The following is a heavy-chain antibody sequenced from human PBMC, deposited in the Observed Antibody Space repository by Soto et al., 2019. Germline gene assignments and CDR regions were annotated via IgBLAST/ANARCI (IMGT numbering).Heavy chain of an antibody. D-gene: IGHD3-10*01. CDR2: VNPNNGHT. CDR1: GYTFTSYD. Sequence: QVPLVQSGAEVKKPGASVKVSCKASGYTFTSYDINWVRQATGQGLEWMGWVNPNNGHTGYAQKFQDRVTMTRNTSISTAYMELDSLRSEDTAVYYCVRLFYYGSGSWVEWGQGTLVTVSS. CDR3: VRLFYYGSGSWVE. V-gene: IGHV1-8*01. J-gene: IGHJ4*02.